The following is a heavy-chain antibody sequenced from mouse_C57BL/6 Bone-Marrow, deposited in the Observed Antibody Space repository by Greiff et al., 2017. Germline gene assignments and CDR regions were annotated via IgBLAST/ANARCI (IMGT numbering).Heavy chain of an antibody. D-gene: IGHD2-4*01. CDR2: IYPRSGNT. J-gene: IGHJ3*01. Sequence: LQESGAELARPGASVKLSCKASGYTFTSYGISWVKQRTGQGLEWIGEIYPRSGNTYYNEKFKGKATLTADKSSSTAYMELRSLTSEDSAVYFCADDYDEAWFAYWGQGTLVTVSA. CDR1: GYTFTSYG. CDR3: ADDYDEAWFAY. V-gene: IGHV1-81*01.